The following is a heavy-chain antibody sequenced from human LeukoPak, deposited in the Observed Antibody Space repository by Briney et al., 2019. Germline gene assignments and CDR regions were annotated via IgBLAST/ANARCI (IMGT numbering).Heavy chain of an antibody. V-gene: IGHV4-39*01. CDR3: ARHSTTVTTFAFDI. CDR1: GGSISISSYS. J-gene: IGHJ3*02. Sequence: SETLSLPCTVSGGSISISSYSWGWIRRPPGKGLEWLGSIYYSGSTYYNPSLKSRVTISVDTSKNQFSLKLGSATAADTAVYYCARHSTTVTTFAFDIWGQGTMVTVSS. D-gene: IGHD4-17*01. CDR2: IYYSGST.